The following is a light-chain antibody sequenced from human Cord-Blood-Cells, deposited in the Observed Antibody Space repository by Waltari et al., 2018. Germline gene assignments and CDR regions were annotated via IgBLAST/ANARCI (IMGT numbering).Light chain of an antibody. J-gene: IGKJ1*01. Sequence: DIQLTQYPSTPSASVGDRVTITCRASQSISSWLAWYQQKPGKAPKLLIYKASSLESGVPSRFSGSGSGTEFTLTISSLQPDDFATYYCQQYNSYWTFGQGTKVEIK. CDR2: KAS. CDR1: QSISSW. CDR3: QQYNSYWT. V-gene: IGKV1-5*03.